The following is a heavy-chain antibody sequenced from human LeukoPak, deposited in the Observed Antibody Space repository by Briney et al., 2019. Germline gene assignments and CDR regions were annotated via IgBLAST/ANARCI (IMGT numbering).Heavy chain of an antibody. Sequence: GGSLRLSCAASGFTFSSYWMSWVRQAPGKGLEWVSAISGSGGSTYYADSVKGRFTISRDNSKNTLYLQMNSLRAEDTALYYCAKDYCGGDCYTRRYFDYWGQGTLVTVSS. V-gene: IGHV3-23*01. J-gene: IGHJ4*02. CDR1: GFTFSSYW. CDR3: AKDYCGGDCYTRRYFDY. CDR2: ISGSGGST. D-gene: IGHD2-21*02.